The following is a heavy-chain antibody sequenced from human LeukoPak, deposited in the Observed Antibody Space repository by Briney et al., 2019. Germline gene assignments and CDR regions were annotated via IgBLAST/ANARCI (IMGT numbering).Heavy chain of an antibody. D-gene: IGHD3-3*01. V-gene: IGHV3-21*01. CDR2: ISGSGGST. Sequence: GGSLRLSCAASGFSFSSYAMDWVRQAPGKGLDWVSSISGSGGSTFHADSVKGRFTISRDNAKNSLYLQMNSLRAEDTAVYYCAREYYDFWSGYYTADYYGMDVWGQGTTVTASS. CDR3: AREYYDFWSGYYTADYYGMDV. CDR1: GFSFSSYA. J-gene: IGHJ6*02.